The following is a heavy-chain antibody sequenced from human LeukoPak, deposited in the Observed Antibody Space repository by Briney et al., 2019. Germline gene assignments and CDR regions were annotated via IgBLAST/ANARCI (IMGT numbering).Heavy chain of an antibody. V-gene: IGHV4-31*03. CDR2: IYYSGST. D-gene: IGHD3-22*01. CDR3: AGGIAGYYYDSSGYYFDY. J-gene: IGHJ4*02. Sequence: PSETLSLTCTVSGGSISSGGYYWSWIRQHPGKGLEWIGYIYYSGSTYYNPSLKSRVTISVDTSKNQFSLKLSSVTAADTAVYYCAGGIAGYYYDSSGYYFDYWGQGTLVTVSS. CDR1: GGSISSGGYY.